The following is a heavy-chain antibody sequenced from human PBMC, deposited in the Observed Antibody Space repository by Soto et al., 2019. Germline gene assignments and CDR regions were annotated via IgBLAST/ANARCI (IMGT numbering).Heavy chain of an antibody. V-gene: IGHV1-18*01. D-gene: IGHD2-2*01. Sequence: QVQLVQSGAEVKKPGASVKVSCKASGYTFTDYGISWVRQAPGQGLEWMGWISTYNGDTKYTQNFRGRVTVTADTSTTTAYMELTSLTSDDTAIYYCAREYCTSSSCYGSDFWGQGTLVTVSS. CDR3: AREYCTSSSCYGSDF. CDR2: ISTYNGDT. CDR1: GYTFTDYG. J-gene: IGHJ4*02.